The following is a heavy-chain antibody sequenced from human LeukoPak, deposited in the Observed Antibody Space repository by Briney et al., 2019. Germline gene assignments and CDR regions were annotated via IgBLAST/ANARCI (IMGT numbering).Heavy chain of an antibody. CDR1: GFTVSSNY. V-gene: IGHV3-66*01. D-gene: IGHD3-3*01. CDR3: ARVMSGYYVVLDI. Sequence: PGGSLRLSCIVSGFTVSSNYMSWVRQAPGKGLEWVSIIDSGGSTYYSDSVKDRFTISRDNSNNTLFLQMNSLRAEDTAVYYCARVMSGYYVVLDIWGQGTMVTVSS. CDR2: IDSGGST. J-gene: IGHJ3*02.